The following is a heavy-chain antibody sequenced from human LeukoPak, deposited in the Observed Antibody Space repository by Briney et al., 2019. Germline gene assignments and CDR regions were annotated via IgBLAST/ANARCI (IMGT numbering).Heavy chain of an antibody. CDR1: GGSISSYY. V-gene: IGHV4-59*01. CDR3: ARGPSEYYSYGKKADWYFDL. Sequence: SETLSLTCTVSGGSISSYYWSWIRQPSGKGLEWIGYIYYSGSTNYNPSLKSRVTISVDTSKNQFSLKLSSVTAADTAVYYCARGPSEYYSYGKKADWYFDLWGRGTLVTVSS. D-gene: IGHD5-18*01. J-gene: IGHJ2*01. CDR2: IYYSGST.